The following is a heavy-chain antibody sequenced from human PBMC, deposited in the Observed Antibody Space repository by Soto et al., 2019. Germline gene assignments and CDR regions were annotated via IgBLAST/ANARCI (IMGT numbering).Heavy chain of an antibody. Sequence: GASVKVSCKASGDTFSSHCISWVLQAPGQGLEYMGGIIPKFGTTNYAQKFRGRVTITADESTSTAYMEVSSLRYEDTAVYYCARASGRGWYNWFDPWGQGTLVTVSS. CDR3: ARASGRGWYNWFDP. V-gene: IGHV1-69*13. J-gene: IGHJ5*02. CDR2: IIPKFGTT. D-gene: IGHD6-19*01. CDR1: GDTFSSHC.